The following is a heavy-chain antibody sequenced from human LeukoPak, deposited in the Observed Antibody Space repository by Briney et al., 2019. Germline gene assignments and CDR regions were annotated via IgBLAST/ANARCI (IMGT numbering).Heavy chain of an antibody. D-gene: IGHD5-18*01. CDR3: ARAPLYSYGQNWFDP. CDR2: VYSIGST. CDR1: GGSISSYY. V-gene: IGHV4-59*12. J-gene: IGHJ5*01. Sequence: SETLSLTCTVSGGSISSYYWSWIRQPPGRGLEWIGYVYSIGSTNYNPSLKSRVTISADTSKNQFSLQLNSMTPDDTAVYYCARAPLYSYGQNWFDPWGQGTLVTVSS.